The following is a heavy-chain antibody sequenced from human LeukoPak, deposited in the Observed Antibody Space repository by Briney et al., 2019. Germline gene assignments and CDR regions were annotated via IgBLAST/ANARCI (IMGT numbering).Heavy chain of an antibody. J-gene: IGHJ6*03. CDR3: ARGDCSGGSCYSYYYYYMDV. Sequence: ASVEVSCKASGYTFTSYDINWVRQATGQGLEWMGWMNPNSGNTGYAQKFQGRVTMTRNTSISTAYMELSSLRSEDTAVYYCARGDCSGGSCYSYYYYYMDVWGKGTTVTVSS. CDR2: MNPNSGNT. D-gene: IGHD2-15*01. V-gene: IGHV1-8*01. CDR1: GYTFTSYD.